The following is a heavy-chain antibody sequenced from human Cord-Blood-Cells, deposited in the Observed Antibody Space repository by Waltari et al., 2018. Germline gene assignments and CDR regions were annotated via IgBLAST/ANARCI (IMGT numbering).Heavy chain of an antibody. CDR1: GGSTRSSRYY. V-gene: IGHV4-39*01. CDR2: IYSSGST. Sequence: QLQLQESGPALAKPSETLCLTCTVVGGSTRSSRYYLRGFRQHPGKGLEWIGSIYSSGSTYYNPSLKSRVTISVDTSKNQFSLKLSSVTAADTAVYYCARPNYDSSGYYHAFDIWGQGTMVTVSS. J-gene: IGHJ3*02. CDR3: ARPNYDSSGYYHAFDI. D-gene: IGHD3-22*01.